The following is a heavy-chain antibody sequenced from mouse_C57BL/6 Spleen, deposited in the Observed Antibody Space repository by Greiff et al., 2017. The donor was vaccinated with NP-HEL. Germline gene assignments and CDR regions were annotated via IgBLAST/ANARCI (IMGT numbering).Heavy chain of an antibody. CDR2: ISSGGSYT. CDR3: ARHPLITTVVAWYFDV. J-gene: IGHJ1*03. D-gene: IGHD1-1*01. V-gene: IGHV5-6*01. Sequence: EVKLQESGGDLVKPGGSLKLSCAASGFTFSSYGMSWVRQTPDKRLEWVATISSGGSYTYYPDSVKGRFTISRDNAKNTLYLQMSSLKSEDTAMYYCARHPLITTVVAWYFDVWGTGTTVTVSS. CDR1: GFTFSSYG.